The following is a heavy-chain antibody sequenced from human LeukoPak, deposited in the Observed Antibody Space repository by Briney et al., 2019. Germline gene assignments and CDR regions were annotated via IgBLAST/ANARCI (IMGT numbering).Heavy chain of an antibody. D-gene: IGHD3-10*01. CDR2: IIPIFGTA. Sequence: SVKVSCKASGGTFSSYAISWVRLAPGQGLEWMGGIIPIFGTANYAQKFQGRVTITADESTSTAYMELSSLRSEDTAVYYCARGAVRGVIINYFDYWGQGTLVTVSS. CDR3: ARGAVRGVIINYFDY. J-gene: IGHJ4*02. CDR1: GGTFSSYA. V-gene: IGHV1-69*13.